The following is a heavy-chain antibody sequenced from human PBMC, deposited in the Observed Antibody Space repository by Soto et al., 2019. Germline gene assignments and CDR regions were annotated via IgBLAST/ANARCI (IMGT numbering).Heavy chain of an antibody. CDR3: ERDLGWDFDS. V-gene: IGHV3-48*02. Sequence: EVQLVESGGGSVQPGGSLRLSCAASGFTFSTFSMNWVRQAPGRGLEWISYISGGGRPISYADSVKGRFTISRDNAKNSLYLQMDSLTDEDTAVYYCERDLGWDFDSWGQGTLVTVSS. D-gene: IGHD6-19*01. CDR1: GFTFSTFS. CDR2: ISGGGRPI. J-gene: IGHJ4*02.